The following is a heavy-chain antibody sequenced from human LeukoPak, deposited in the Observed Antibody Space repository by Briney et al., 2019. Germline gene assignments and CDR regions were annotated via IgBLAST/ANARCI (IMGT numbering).Heavy chain of an antibody. J-gene: IGHJ4*02. CDR1: GYTFTNYS. Sequence: ASVKVSCKASGYTFTNYSMNWVRQAPGQGLEWMGWINTNTGNPTYAQGFTGRFVFSLDTSVSTAYLQISSLKADDTAVYYCARDGGMIVVVSSDRNFDYWGQGTLVTVSS. D-gene: IGHD3-22*01. V-gene: IGHV7-4-1*02. CDR3: ARDGGMIVVVSSDRNFDY. CDR2: INTNTGNP.